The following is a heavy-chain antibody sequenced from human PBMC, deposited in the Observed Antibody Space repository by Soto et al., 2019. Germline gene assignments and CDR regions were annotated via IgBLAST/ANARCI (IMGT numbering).Heavy chain of an antibody. D-gene: IGHD2-2*01. J-gene: IGHJ4*02. CDR3: ARQSVVVPAAKYDY. V-gene: IGHV5-51*01. CDR1: GYSFTSYW. Sequence: GESLKISCQGSGYSFTSYWIGWVRQMPGKGLEWMGIIYPGDSDTRYSPSFRGQVTISADNSISTAYLQWSSLKASDTFMYYCARQSVVVPAAKYDYWGQGTLVTVSS. CDR2: IYPGDSDT.